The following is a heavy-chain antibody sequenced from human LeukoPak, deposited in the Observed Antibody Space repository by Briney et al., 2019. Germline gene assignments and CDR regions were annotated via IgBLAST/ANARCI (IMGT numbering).Heavy chain of an antibody. CDR2: ISVYNGNT. V-gene: IGHV1-18*01. J-gene: IGHJ4*02. Sequence: EASVKVSCKASGYIFTSYGISWVRQAPGQGLEWMGWISVYNGNTKYAQKFQGRVTMTTDTSTSTAYMELRSLRSDDTAVYYCARDYRDVLLWFGELSKWGQGTLVTVSS. D-gene: IGHD3-10*01. CDR3: ARDYRDVLLWFGELSK. CDR1: GYIFTSYG.